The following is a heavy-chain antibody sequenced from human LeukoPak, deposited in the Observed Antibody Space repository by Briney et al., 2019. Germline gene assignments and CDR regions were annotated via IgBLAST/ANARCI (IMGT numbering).Heavy chain of an antibody. CDR2: IYYSGST. CDR1: GDSISSSSYY. CDR3: ARITEGSGSYYAYYYYYYMDV. D-gene: IGHD3-10*01. Sequence: PSETLSLTCTVSGDSISSSSYYWGWIRQPPGTGLEWIGSIYYSGSTYYNPSLKRRVTISVDTSKNQYSLKLSSVTAADTAVYYCARITEGSGSYYAYYYYYYMDVWGKGTTVTISS. J-gene: IGHJ6*03. V-gene: IGHV4-39*01.